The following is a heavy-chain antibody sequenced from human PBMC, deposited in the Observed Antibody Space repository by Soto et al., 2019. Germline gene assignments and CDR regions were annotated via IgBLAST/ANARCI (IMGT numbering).Heavy chain of an antibody. Sequence: GGSLRLSCAASGFTFSSYGMHWVRQAPGKGLEWVAVIWYDGSNKYYADSVKGRFTISRDNSKNTLYLQMNSLRAEDTAVYYCARDMGFVLSHCPDYWGQGTLVTVSS. CDR3: ARDMGFVLSHCPDY. V-gene: IGHV3-33*01. D-gene: IGHD2-8*01. CDR2: IWYDGSNK. CDR1: GFTFSSYG. J-gene: IGHJ4*02.